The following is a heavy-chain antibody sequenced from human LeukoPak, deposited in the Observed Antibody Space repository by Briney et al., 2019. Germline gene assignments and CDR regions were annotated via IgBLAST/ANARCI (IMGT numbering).Heavy chain of an antibody. J-gene: IGHJ4*02. CDR2: ISFDGKTT. CDR1: GFTFSSYW. CDR3: ARGGYSSSYFYFDY. Sequence: GGSLRLSCAASGFTFSSYWMHWVRQVPGKGLVWISRISFDGKTTDYADSVKGRFTISRDNAKNSLYLQMNSLRAEDTAVYYCARGGYSSSYFYFDYWGQGTLVTVSS. V-gene: IGHV3-74*01. D-gene: IGHD6-13*01.